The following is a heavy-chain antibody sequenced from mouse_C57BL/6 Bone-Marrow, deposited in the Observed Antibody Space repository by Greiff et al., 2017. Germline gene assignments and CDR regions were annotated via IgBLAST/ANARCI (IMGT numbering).Heavy chain of an antibody. CDR1: GYTFTSYG. V-gene: IGHV1-81*01. J-gene: IGHJ2*01. Sequence: VKLVESGAELARPGASVKLSCKASGYTFTSYGISWVKQRTGQGLEWIGEIYPRSGNTYYNEKFKGKATLTADKSSSTAYMELRSLTSEDSAVYFCAREGGGWLPTFDYWGQGTTLTVSS. CDR3: AREGGGWLPTFDY. D-gene: IGHD2-3*01. CDR2: IYPRSGNT.